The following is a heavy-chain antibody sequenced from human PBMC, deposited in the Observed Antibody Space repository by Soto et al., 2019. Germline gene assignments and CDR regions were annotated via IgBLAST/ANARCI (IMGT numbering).Heavy chain of an antibody. CDR3: ARDQSFDRNYYYGIDV. J-gene: IGHJ6*02. CDR2: IYHSGST. V-gene: IGHV4-4*02. CDR1: GGSISSSNW. Sequence: SETLSLTCAVSGGSISSSNWWSWVRQPPGKGLEWIGEIYHSGSTNYNPSLKSRVTISVDTSTNTVYMELRSLRSDDTAVYYCARDQSFDRNYYYGIDVWGQGTTVTVSS.